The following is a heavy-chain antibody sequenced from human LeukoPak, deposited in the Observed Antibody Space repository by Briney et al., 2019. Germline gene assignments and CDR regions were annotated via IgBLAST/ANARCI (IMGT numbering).Heavy chain of an antibody. J-gene: IGHJ4*02. CDR2: IYSSGST. V-gene: IGHV4-4*07. CDR1: GGSINSYY. D-gene: IGHD4-23*01. CDR3: ARGGKATVVTM. Sequence: SETLSLTCTVSGGSINSYYWSWVRQPAGKGMEWIGRIYSSGSTNYNPSLKSRVSMSVDTSKNQFSLKLTSVTAADTAVYYCARGGKATVVTMWGQGILVTVSS.